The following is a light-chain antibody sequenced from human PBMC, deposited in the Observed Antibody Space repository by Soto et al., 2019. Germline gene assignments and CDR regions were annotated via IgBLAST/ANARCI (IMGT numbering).Light chain of an antibody. CDR1: QSISSY. Sequence: DIKMTQSPSSLSAYVGDRVTITCRASQSISSYLNWYQQKPGKAPKLLIYAASSLQSGVPSRFSGSGSGTDFTLTISSLQPEDFATYYCQQSYSTPRTFGQGTNVDI. J-gene: IGKJ1*01. CDR2: AAS. CDR3: QQSYSTPRT. V-gene: IGKV1-39*01.